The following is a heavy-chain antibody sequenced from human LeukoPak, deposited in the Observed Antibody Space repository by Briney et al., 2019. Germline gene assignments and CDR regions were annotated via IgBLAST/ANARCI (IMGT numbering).Heavy chain of an antibody. V-gene: IGHV3-30*18. D-gene: IGHD4-11*01. CDR3: AKVGLPVTTILDYFDY. CDR2: ISYDGGNK. J-gene: IGHJ4*02. CDR1: GFTFSSYW. Sequence: PGGSLRLSCAASGFTFSSYWMHWVRQAPGKGLEWVADISYDGGNKYYADSVKGRFTISRDNSKNTLYLQMNSLRVEDTAVYYCAKVGLPVTTILDYFDYWGQGTLVTVSS.